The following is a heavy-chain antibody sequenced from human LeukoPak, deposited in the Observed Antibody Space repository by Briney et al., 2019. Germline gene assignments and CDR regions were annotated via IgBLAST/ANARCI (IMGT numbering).Heavy chain of an antibody. CDR2: INPNSGGP. D-gene: IGHD3-16*01. CDR1: GYTFTGYY. CDR3: ARDVSAGGTNWFDP. V-gene: IGHV1-2*02. Sequence: GASVKVSCEASGYTFTGYYIHWERQAPGQGLEWMGWINPNSGGPNYAQKFQGRVTMTRDTSISTAYMEMSRLRSDDTAVYYCARDVSAGGTNWFDPWGQGTLVTVSS. J-gene: IGHJ5*02.